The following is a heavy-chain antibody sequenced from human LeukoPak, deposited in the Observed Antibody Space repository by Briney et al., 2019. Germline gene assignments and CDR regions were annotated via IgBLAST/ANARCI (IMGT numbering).Heavy chain of an antibody. CDR3: ARDPNY. Sequence: PGVSLRLSCAASGFSVSKNYLTWVRQAPGKGLEWVSVIYSGGTTYYADSVKGRFTISRDNSQNTLYLQMDSLRAEDTAVYYCARDPNYWGQGTLVTVSS. J-gene: IGHJ4*02. V-gene: IGHV3-66*01. CDR1: GFSVSKNY. CDR2: IYSGGTT.